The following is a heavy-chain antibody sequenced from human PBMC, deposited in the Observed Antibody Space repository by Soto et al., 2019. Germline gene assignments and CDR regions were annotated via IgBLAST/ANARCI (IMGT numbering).Heavy chain of an antibody. CDR3: ARHYVVVLAATFDY. D-gene: IGHD2-15*01. Sequence: PSETLSLTCTVSGGSISSSSYYWGWIRQPPGKGLEWIGSIYYSGSTYYNPSLKSRVTISVDTSKNQFSLKLSSVTAADTAVYYCARHYVVVLAATFDYWGQGTLVTV. CDR2: IYYSGST. J-gene: IGHJ4*02. V-gene: IGHV4-39*01. CDR1: GGSISSSSYY.